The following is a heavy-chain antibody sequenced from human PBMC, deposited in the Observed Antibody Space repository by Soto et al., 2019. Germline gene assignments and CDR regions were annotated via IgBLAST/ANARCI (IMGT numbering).Heavy chain of an antibody. J-gene: IGHJ4*02. Sequence: WGPLRLSCVAPGFTFSTHNMIWVRQASGKGLEWGSYISSTSATIYYADSVKGGFTISRDNAKNSLFLQMTSLRDGDTAVYYCARPYTSMITFVGYWGQGTLVTVSS. CDR1: GFTFSTHN. CDR2: ISSTSATI. CDR3: ARPYTSMITFVGY. D-gene: IGHD5-18*01. V-gene: IGHV3-48*02.